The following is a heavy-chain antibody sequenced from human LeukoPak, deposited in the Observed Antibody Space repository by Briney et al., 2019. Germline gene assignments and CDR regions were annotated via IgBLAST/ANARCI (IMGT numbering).Heavy chain of an antibody. CDR3: ASQRGSFCSSTSCSPQDYYYYMDV. Sequence: SETLSLTCTVSGGSISSSSYYWGWIRQPPGKGLEWIGSIYYSGSTYYNPSLKSRVTISVDTSKNQFSLKLSSVTAADTAVCYCASQRGSFCSSTSCSPQDYYYYMDVWGKGTTVTVSS. J-gene: IGHJ6*03. CDR1: GGSISSSSYY. D-gene: IGHD2-2*01. V-gene: IGHV4-39*07. CDR2: IYYSGST.